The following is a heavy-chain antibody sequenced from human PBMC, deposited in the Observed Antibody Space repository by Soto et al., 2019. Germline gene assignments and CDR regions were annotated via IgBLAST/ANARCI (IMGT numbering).Heavy chain of an antibody. CDR2: IIPIFGTP. D-gene: IGHD3-22*01. J-gene: IGHJ5*02. Sequence: SVKVSCKASGGTFSRNPISWVRQAPGQGLEWMGGIIPIFGTPNYAQKFQGRLTITADESTSTAYMELSSLRSDDTAVYYCARPIQFYFDTSAQSAWFDPWGQGTLVTVSS. CDR3: ARPIQFYFDTSAQSAWFDP. CDR1: GGTFSRNP. V-gene: IGHV1-69*13.